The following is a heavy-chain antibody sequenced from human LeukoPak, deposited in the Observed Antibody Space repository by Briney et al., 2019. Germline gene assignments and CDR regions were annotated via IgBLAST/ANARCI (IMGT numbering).Heavy chain of an antibody. CDR3: ARGIECSSTSCYSDAFDI. J-gene: IGHJ3*02. Sequence: ASVKVSCKASGYTFTIYYMHWVRQAPGQGLESRGIINHSGGSTSYAQKFQGRVTMTRDTSTSTVYMELSSLRSEDTAVYYCARGIECSSTSCYSDAFDIWGQGTMVTVSS. CDR2: INHSGGST. D-gene: IGHD2-2*01. V-gene: IGHV1-46*03. CDR1: GYTFTIYY.